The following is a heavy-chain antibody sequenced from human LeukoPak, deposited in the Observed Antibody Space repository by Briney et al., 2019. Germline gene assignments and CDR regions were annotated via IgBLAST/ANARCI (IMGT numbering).Heavy chain of an antibody. CDR1: GGSFSSYY. Sequence: SETLSLTCTVSGGSFSSYYWTWIRQPAGKGLEWIGRIYNSGTTNYSPSLESRVTMSLDTSKNRFSLSLSSVTAADTAVYYCARDRLGATGHWRIDGGGRGTWSLSP. D-gene: IGHD1-26*01. V-gene: IGHV4-4*07. CDR3: ARDRLGATGHWRIDG. J-gene: IGHJ2*01. CDR2: IYNSGTT.